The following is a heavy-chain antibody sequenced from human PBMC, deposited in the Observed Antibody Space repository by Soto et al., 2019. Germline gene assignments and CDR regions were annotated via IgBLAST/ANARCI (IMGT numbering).Heavy chain of an antibody. CDR3: ARDPYKFDLTFWFDP. J-gene: IGHJ5*02. D-gene: IGHD3-9*01. Sequence: QVQLVESGGGVVQPGRSLRLSCAASGFNFSSYGIHWVRQAPGKGLEWVGVIWYDGSVKYYADSVKGRFTISRDNSKNTLYLQMNSLRAEDTAVYYCARDPYKFDLTFWFDPWGQGTLVTVSS. CDR1: GFNFSSYG. V-gene: IGHV3-33*01. CDR2: IWYDGSVK.